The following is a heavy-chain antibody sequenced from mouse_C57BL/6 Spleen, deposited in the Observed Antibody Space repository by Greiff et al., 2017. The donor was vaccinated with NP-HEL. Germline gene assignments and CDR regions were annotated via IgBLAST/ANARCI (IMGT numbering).Heavy chain of an antibody. CDR1: GYTFTSYW. CDR2: IHPNSGST. D-gene: IGHD1-1*01. J-gene: IGHJ1*03. CDR3: AKSTVYYGSSYWYFDV. Sequence: QVQLQQPGAELVKPGASVKLSCKASGYTFTSYWMHWVKQRPGQGLEWIGMIHPNSGSTNYNEKFKSKATLTVDKSSSTAYMQLSSLTSEDSAVFSCAKSTVYYGSSYWYFDVWGTGTTVTVSS. V-gene: IGHV1-64*01.